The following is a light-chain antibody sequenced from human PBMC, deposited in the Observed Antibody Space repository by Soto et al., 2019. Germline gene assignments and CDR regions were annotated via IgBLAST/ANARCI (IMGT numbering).Light chain of an antibody. CDR2: AAS. Sequence: DIQMTQSPSSLSASVGDRVTITCRASQSISSYLNWYQQKPGKAPTLLIYAASSLQSGVPSRFSGSGSGTHFTLTISSLQPEDFATYYCQQSYSTPPHFGQGTKLEIK. CDR3: QQSYSTPPH. CDR1: QSISSY. V-gene: IGKV1-39*01. J-gene: IGKJ2*01.